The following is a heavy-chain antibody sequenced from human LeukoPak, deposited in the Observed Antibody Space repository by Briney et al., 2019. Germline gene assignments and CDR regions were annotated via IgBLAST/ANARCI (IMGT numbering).Heavy chain of an antibody. D-gene: IGHD5-24*01. CDR3: ARGMATTSPFDL. CDR2: IYTSGST. CDR1: GRSISSGSNY. V-gene: IGHV4-61*02. Sequence: PSQTLSLTCTLSGRSISSGSNYWSWLRQPAGKGLEWIGRIYTSGSTNYNPSLKSRVTISVDTSKNQFSLKLSSVTAADTAVYYCARGMATTSPFDLWGRGTLVTVSS. J-gene: IGHJ2*01.